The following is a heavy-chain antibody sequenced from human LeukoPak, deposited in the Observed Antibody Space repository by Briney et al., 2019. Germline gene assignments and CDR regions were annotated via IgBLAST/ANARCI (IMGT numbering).Heavy chain of an antibody. D-gene: IGHD6-13*01. Sequence: PGGSLRLSCAASGFTFDDYAMPWVRQAPGKGLEWVSGISWNSGSIGYADSVKGRFTISRDNAKNSLYLQMNSLRAEDTALYYCVKGGSWYDTYNWFDPWGQGTLVTVSS. J-gene: IGHJ5*02. CDR2: ISWNSGSI. CDR1: GFTFDDYA. CDR3: VKGGSWYDTYNWFDP. V-gene: IGHV3-9*01.